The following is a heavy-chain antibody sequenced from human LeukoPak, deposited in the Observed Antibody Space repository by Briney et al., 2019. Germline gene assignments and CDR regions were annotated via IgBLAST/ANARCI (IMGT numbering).Heavy chain of an antibody. Sequence: SVKVSCKASGGTFSSYAISWVRQAPGQGLEWMGRIIPIFGTANYAQKFQGRVTITTDESTSTAYMELSSLRSEDTAVYYCARTLRITMIVVAPDASDIWGQGTMVTVSS. CDR2: IIPIFGTA. D-gene: IGHD3-22*01. J-gene: IGHJ3*02. CDR1: GGTFSSYA. V-gene: IGHV1-69*05. CDR3: ARTLRITMIVVAPDASDI.